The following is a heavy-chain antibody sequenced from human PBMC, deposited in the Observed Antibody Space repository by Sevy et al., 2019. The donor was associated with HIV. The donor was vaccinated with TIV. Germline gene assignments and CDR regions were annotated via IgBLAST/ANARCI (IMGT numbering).Heavy chain of an antibody. CDR2: IYTSGST. V-gene: IGHV4-4*07. Sequence: LPETLSLTCTVSGGSISSYYWSWIRQPAGKGLEWIGRIYTSGSTNYNPSLKSRVTLSVDTSKNQFSLKLSSMAAADTAMYYCAREQSYHILTGYYPYSYYGMDVWGQGTTVTVSS. CDR3: AREQSYHILTGYYPYSYYGMDV. CDR1: GGSISSYY. J-gene: IGHJ6*02. D-gene: IGHD3-9*01.